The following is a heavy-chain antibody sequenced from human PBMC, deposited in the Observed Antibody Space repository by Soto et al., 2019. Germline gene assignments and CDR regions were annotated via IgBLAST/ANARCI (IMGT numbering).Heavy chain of an antibody. J-gene: IGHJ6*02. CDR3: ARGRSEIPFGFDSSGYYPYYYYGMDV. Sequence: GASVKVSCKASGGTFSSYAISWVRQAPGQGLEWMGGIIPIFGTANYAQKFQGRVTITADESTSTAYMELSSLRSEDTAVYYCARGRSEIPFGFDSSGYYPYYYYGMDVWGQGTTVTVSS. V-gene: IGHV1-69*13. D-gene: IGHD3-22*01. CDR2: IIPIFGTA. CDR1: GGTFSSYA.